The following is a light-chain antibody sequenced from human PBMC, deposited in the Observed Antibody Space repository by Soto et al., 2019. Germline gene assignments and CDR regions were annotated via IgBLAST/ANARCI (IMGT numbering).Light chain of an antibody. Sequence: DIQMTQSPSTLSASVGDRVTITCRASQSISIWLAWYQQKPGKAPKLLIYKASSLESGVPSRFSASGSGTEFTLTISSLQPDDFATYYCQQYNDYSRTFGQGTKGEVK. J-gene: IGKJ1*01. CDR3: QQYNDYSRT. CDR1: QSISIW. CDR2: KAS. V-gene: IGKV1-5*03.